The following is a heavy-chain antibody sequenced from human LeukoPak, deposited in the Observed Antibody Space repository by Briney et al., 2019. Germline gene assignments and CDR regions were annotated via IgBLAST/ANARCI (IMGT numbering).Heavy chain of an antibody. CDR3: ARDSGIAAAPFQH. D-gene: IGHD6-13*01. CDR1: GYTYSRYG. V-gene: IGHV1-18*04. CDR2: INGYNGYT. J-gene: IGHJ1*01. Sequence: ASVKVSCKASGYTYSRYGISWLRQAPGQGLEWMGWINGYNGYTNYAQKFQGRVTMTTDTSTSTAYMELRSLRSDDTAVFYCARDSGIAAAPFQHWGQGTLVIVSP.